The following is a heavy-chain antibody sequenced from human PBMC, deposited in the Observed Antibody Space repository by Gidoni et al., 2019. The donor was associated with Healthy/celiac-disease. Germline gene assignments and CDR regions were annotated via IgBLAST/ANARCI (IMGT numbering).Heavy chain of an antibody. CDR1: GFTFSRYA. CDR2: ISYDGSKK. CDR3: ARVRSQWLVQDAFDI. V-gene: IGHV3-30-3*01. D-gene: IGHD6-19*01. Sequence: QLQLVESGGGVVPPGRSLSLSCAASGFTFSRYALLWVRPSPGKGLEGVAVISYDGSKKYYADSVKGRFTISRDNSKNTLYRQMNSLRAEDTAVYYCARVRSQWLVQDAFDIWGQGTMVTVSS. J-gene: IGHJ3*02.